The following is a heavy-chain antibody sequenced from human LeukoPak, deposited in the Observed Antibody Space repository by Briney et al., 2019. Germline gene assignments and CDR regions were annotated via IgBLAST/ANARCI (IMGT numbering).Heavy chain of an antibody. CDR2: MNPDSGNT. CDR3: ARYNTMVRGGSWFDP. D-gene: IGHD3-10*01. CDR1: GYTFTNSD. J-gene: IGHJ5*02. V-gene: IGHV1-8*01. Sequence: ASVKVSCKASGYTFTNSDINWVRQAAGQGLEWMGWMNPDSGNTGYARNFQGRVTMTRNTSISTAYMELSSLRSEDTAVYYCARYNTMVRGGSWFDPWGQGTLVTVSS.